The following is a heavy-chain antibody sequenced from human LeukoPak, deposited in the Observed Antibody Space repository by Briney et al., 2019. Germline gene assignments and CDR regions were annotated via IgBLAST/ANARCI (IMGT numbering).Heavy chain of an antibody. V-gene: IGHV1-69*01. Sequence: SSVKVSCKASGGTFSSYAISWVRQAPGQGLEWMGGIIPIFGTANYAQKFQGRVTTTADESTSTAYMELSSLRSEDTAVYYCARPSHYDFWSGYSSQDYYFDYWGQGTLVTVSS. CDR2: IIPIFGTA. D-gene: IGHD3-3*01. CDR1: GGTFSSYA. CDR3: ARPSHYDFWSGYSSQDYYFDY. J-gene: IGHJ4*02.